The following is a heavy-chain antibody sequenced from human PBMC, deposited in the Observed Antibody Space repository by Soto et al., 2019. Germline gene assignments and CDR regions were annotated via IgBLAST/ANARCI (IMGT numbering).Heavy chain of an antibody. CDR1: GGTFSSYA. CDR3: AREDYYGSGSYYKASFDY. Sequence: ASVKVSCKASGGTFSSYAISWVRQAPGQGLEWMGGIIPIFGTANYAQKFQGRVTITADESTSTAYMELSSLRSEDTAVYYCAREDYYGSGSYYKASFDYWGQGTLVTVSS. V-gene: IGHV1-69*13. J-gene: IGHJ4*02. D-gene: IGHD3-10*01. CDR2: IIPIFGTA.